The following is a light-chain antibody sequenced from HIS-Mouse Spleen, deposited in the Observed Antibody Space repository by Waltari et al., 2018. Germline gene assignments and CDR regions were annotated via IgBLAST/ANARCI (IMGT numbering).Light chain of an antibody. Sequence: DIQMTQSPSTLSASVGERVTITCRASQSISSWLAWYQQKPGKAPKLLIYKASSLESGVPSRFSGSGSGTEFTLTISSLQPDDFATYYCQQYNSYSLTFGGGTKVEIK. V-gene: IGKV1-5*03. CDR1: QSISSW. CDR2: KAS. J-gene: IGKJ4*01. CDR3: QQYNSYSLT.